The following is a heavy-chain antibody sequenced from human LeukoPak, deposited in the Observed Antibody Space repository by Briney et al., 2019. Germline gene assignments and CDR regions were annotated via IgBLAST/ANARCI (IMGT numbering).Heavy chain of an antibody. D-gene: IGHD1-26*01. Sequence: SVKVSCKASGGAFTSYAISCVRQAPGQGLEWMGRIIPIFGTANYAQKFQGRVTITTDESTSTAYMELSSLRSEDTAVYYCARAGGSYVAYNYWGQGTLVTVSS. CDR3: ARAGGSYVAYNY. V-gene: IGHV1-69*05. J-gene: IGHJ4*02. CDR2: IIPIFGTA. CDR1: GGAFTSYA.